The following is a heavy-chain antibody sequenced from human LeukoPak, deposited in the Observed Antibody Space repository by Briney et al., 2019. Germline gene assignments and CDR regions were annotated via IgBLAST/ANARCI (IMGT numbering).Heavy chain of an antibody. D-gene: IGHD3-22*01. V-gene: IGHV4-4*02. CDR2: IYHSGST. Sequence: PSGTLSLTCAVSGGSISSSNWWSWVRQPPGKGLEWIGEIYHSGSTYYNPSLKSRVTISVDTSKNQFSLKLSSVSAADAAVYYCARHSYYDSSGYYSPITSWGQGALVTVSS. CDR1: GGSISSSNW. CDR3: ARHSYYDSSGYYSPITS. J-gene: IGHJ4*02.